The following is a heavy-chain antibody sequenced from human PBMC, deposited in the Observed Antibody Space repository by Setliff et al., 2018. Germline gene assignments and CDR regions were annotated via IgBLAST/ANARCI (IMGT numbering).Heavy chain of an antibody. CDR1: GGSISSSSYY. V-gene: IGHV4-39*07. CDR3: ARSSYSGSYLNV. D-gene: IGHD1-26*01. J-gene: IGHJ6*02. CDR2: TYYSGST. Sequence: PSETLSLTCTVSGGSISSSSYYWGRIRQPPGKGLEWIGSTYYSGSTYYNPSLEGRVTISVDTSKNQFSLKLSSVTAADTAVYYCARSSYSGSYLNVWGQGTTVTVSS.